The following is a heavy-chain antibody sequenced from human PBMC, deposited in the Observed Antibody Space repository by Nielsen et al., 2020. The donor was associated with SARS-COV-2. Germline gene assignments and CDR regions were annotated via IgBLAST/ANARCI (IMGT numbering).Heavy chain of an antibody. Sequence: RPSGEPPEFTLGDYYMSWVRKAPGRGLEWVAQMSGSRSYIHYAASVKGRFTISRDNAKNSLYLQMNSLRAEDTAVYYCAREGRKLPLDYWGQGTLVTVSS. CDR2: MSGSRSYI. CDR1: EFTLGDYY. V-gene: IGHV3-11*05. J-gene: IGHJ4*02. CDR3: AREGRKLPLDY. D-gene: IGHD5-24*01.